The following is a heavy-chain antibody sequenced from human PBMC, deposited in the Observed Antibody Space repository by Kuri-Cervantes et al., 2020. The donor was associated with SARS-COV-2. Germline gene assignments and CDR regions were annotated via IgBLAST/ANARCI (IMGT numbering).Heavy chain of an antibody. D-gene: IGHD1-1*01. CDR3: ANWNEIDY. V-gene: IGHV3-30*02. CDR1: GFTFSSYG. Sequence: GESLKISCAASGFTFSSYGMHWVRQAPGKGLEWVAFIRYDGSNKYYADSVKGRFTISRDNSKNTLYLQMNSLRAEDAAVYYCANWNEIDYWGQGTLVTVSS. J-gene: IGHJ4*02. CDR2: IRYDGSNK.